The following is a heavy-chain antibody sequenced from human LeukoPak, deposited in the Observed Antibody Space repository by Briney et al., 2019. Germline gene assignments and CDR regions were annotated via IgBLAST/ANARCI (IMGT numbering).Heavy chain of an antibody. CDR1: GLTFSNYA. D-gene: IGHD3-16*01. CDR2: ISTNGDRT. Sequence: GGSLRLSCAASGLTFSNYAMTWVRQAPGKRLEWVSAISTNGDRTYYADSVKGRFTVSRDNFKNTLYLQMNSLRAEDTALYYCARKLWHRNDCWGQGTLVTVSS. V-gene: IGHV3-23*01. CDR3: ARKLWHRNDC. J-gene: IGHJ4*02.